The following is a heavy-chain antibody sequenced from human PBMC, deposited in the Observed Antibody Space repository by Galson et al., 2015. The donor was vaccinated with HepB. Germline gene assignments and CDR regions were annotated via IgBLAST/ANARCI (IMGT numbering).Heavy chain of an antibody. J-gene: IGHJ4*02. CDR1: GGTFSSYA. CDR3: ARGGVGGLGFDY. D-gene: IGHD1-26*01. CDR2: IIPIFGTA. Sequence: SCKASGGTFSSYAISWVRQAPGQGLEWMGGIIPIFGTANYAQKFQGRVTITADESTSAAYMELSSLRSEDTAVYYCARGGVGGLGFDYWGQGTLVTVSS. V-gene: IGHV1-69*01.